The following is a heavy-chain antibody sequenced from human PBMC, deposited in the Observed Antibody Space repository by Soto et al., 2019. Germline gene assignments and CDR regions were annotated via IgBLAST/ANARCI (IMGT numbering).Heavy chain of an antibody. CDR3: ARGGEQLVPVGNY. V-gene: IGHV1-69*13. J-gene: IGHJ4*02. CDR2: IIPIFGTA. D-gene: IGHD6-6*01. CDR1: GGTFSSYA. Sequence: SVKVSCKASGGTFSSYAISWVRQAPGQGLEWMGGIIPIFGTANYAQKFQGRVTITADESTSTAYMELSSLRSEDTAVYYCARGGEQLVPVGNYWGQGTLVTVSS.